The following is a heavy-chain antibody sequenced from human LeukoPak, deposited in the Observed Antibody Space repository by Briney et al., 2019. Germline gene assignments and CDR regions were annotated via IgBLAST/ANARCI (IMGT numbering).Heavy chain of an antibody. D-gene: IGHD3-22*01. J-gene: IGHJ4*02. CDR3: ARVLMGYYYDSSGYYDY. CDR2: IIPILGIA. Sequence: GASVKVSCKASGGTFSSYAISWVRQAPGQGLEWMGRIIPILGIANYAQKFQGRVTITADKSTSTAYMELSSLRSEDTAVYYCARVLMGYYYDSSGYYDYWGQGTLVTVSS. V-gene: IGHV1-69*04. CDR1: GGTFSSYA.